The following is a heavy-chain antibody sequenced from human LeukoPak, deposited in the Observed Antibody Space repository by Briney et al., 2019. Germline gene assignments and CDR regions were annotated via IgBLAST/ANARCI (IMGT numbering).Heavy chain of an antibody. CDR3: AKIRYYDFWTGYPADAFDI. V-gene: IGHV3-30*02. CDR2: IRNDGSNK. D-gene: IGHD3/OR15-3a*01. J-gene: IGHJ3*02. Sequence: PGGSLRLSCTASGFTFSTYGMNWVRQAPGKGLEWVAFIRNDGSNKYYADSVKGRFTISRDSSKNTLYLQMDSLRAEDTAVYYCAKIRYYDFWTGYPADAFDIWGQGTMVTVSS. CDR1: GFTFSTYG.